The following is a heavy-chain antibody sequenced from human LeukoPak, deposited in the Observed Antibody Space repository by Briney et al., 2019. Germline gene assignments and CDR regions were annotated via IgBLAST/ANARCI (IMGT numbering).Heavy chain of an antibody. Sequence: SETLSLTCTVSGGSISSSSYYWGWIRQPPGKGLEWIGYIYYSGSTYYNPSLKSRVTISVDTSKNQFSLKLSSVTAADTAVYYCAREGVLEYYDSSGYFDYWGQGTLVTVSS. J-gene: IGHJ4*02. CDR2: IYYSGST. CDR3: AREGVLEYYDSSGYFDY. CDR1: GGSISSSSYY. V-gene: IGHV4-30-4*08. D-gene: IGHD3-22*01.